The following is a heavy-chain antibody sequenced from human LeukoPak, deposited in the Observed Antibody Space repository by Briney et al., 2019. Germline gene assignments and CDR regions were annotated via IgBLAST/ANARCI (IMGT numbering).Heavy chain of an antibody. V-gene: IGHV3-21*01. Sequence: GGSLRLSCAASGFTFNTYSMNWVRQAPGKGLERVSPISSSGTYTYYADSVKGRFTISRDNAKNSLYLQMNSLRAEDTAVYYCARDQGYDSRGYYYPYHFDCWGQGTLVTVSS. D-gene: IGHD3-22*01. CDR3: ARDQGYDSRGYYYPYHFDC. CDR1: GFTFNTYS. CDR2: ISSSGTYT. J-gene: IGHJ4*02.